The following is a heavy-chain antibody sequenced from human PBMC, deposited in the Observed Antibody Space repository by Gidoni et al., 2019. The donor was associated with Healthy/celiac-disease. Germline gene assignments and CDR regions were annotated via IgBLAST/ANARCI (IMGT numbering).Heavy chain of an antibody. CDR1: GGSISRGGYS. J-gene: IGHJ6*02. CDR3: ARYSYGSYYYYGMDV. CDR2: MYHSGST. V-gene: IGHV4-30-2*01. Sequence: QLQLQESGSGLVKPSQTLSLTCAVSGGSISRGGYSWSWIRQPRGKGLEWIGYMYHSGSTYYNPSLKSRVTISVDRSKNQFSLKLSSVTAADTAVYYCARYSYGSYYYYGMDVWGQGTTVTVSS. D-gene: IGHD5-18*01.